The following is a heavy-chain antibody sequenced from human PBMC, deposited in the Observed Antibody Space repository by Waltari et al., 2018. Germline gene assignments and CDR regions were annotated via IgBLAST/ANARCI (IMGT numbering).Heavy chain of an antibody. CDR3: ARGSGSLGY. D-gene: IGHD1-26*01. CDR1: GYSISSGYY. V-gene: IGHV4-38-2*01. CDR2: IYHSGST. Sequence: FLTCAVSGYSISSGYYWGWIRQPPGKGLEWIGSIYHSGSTYYNPSLKSRVTISVDTSKNQFSLKLSSVTAADTAVYYCARGSGSLGYWGQGTLVTVSS. J-gene: IGHJ4*02.